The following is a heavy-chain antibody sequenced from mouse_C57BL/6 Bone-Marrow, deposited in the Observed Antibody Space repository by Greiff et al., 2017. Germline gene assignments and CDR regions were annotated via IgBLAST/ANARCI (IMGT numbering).Heavy chain of an antibody. J-gene: IGHJ3*01. Sequence: QVQLKQPGAELVKPGASVKMSCKASGYTFTSYWITWVKQRPGQGLEWIGDIYPGSGSTNYNEKFKSKATLTVDTSSSTAYMQLSSLTSEDSAVYYCAREHYGSSWFAYWGQGTLVTVSA. V-gene: IGHV1-55*01. CDR2: IYPGSGST. CDR3: AREHYGSSWFAY. CDR1: GYTFTSYW. D-gene: IGHD1-1*01.